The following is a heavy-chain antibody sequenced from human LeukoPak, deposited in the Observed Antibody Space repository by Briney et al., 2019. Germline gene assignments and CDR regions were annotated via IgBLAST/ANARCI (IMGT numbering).Heavy chain of an antibody. D-gene: IGHD3-9*01. CDR2: IDPSDSYT. J-gene: IGHJ4*02. Sequence: GESLKISCKGSGYSFTSYWISWVRQVPGKGLEWMGRIDPSDSYTNYSPSFQGHVTISADKSISTAYLQWSSLKASDTAMYYCARRYKYYDILTGYYHFDYWGQGTLVTVSS. V-gene: IGHV5-10-1*01. CDR1: GYSFTSYW. CDR3: ARRYKYYDILTGYYHFDY.